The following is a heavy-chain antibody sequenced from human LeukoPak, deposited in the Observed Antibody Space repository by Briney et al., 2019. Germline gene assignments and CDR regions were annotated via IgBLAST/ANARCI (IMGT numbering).Heavy chain of an antibody. Sequence: KPSETLSLTCTVSGGSISSYYWSWIRQPPGKGLEWIGYIYYSGNTNYNPSLKSRVTISVDTSKNQFSLKLSSVTAADTAVYYCARDSRGYSYGYSWFDPWGQGTLVTVSS. CDR2: IYYSGNT. CDR3: ARDSRGYSYGYSWFDP. V-gene: IGHV4-59*01. D-gene: IGHD5-18*01. CDR1: GGSISSYY. J-gene: IGHJ5*02.